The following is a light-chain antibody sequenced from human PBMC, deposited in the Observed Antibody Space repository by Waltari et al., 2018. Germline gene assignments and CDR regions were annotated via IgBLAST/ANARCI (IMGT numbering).Light chain of an antibody. CDR3: QQYETSPRT. J-gene: IGKJ1*01. V-gene: IGKV3-20*01. CDR2: DVS. Sequence: ENVMTQSPGPLSLSPGERATPSCRASQSVSSNYLAWYQQKPGQPPRLLIYDVSTRATGIPDRFSGSGSGTDFTLTISRLEPEDFAVYYCQQYETSPRTFGQGTKVEIK. CDR1: QSVSSNY.